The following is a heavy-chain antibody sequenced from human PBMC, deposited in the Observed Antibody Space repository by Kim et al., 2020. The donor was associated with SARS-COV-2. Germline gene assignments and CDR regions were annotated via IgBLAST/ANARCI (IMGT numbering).Heavy chain of an antibody. CDR3: ARVQDGYNPFDY. V-gene: IGHV4-39*07. Sequence: YYNPSLKSRVTISVDTSKNQFSLKLSSVTAADTAVYYCARVQDGYNPFDYWGQGTLVTVSS. J-gene: IGHJ4*02. D-gene: IGHD5-12*01.